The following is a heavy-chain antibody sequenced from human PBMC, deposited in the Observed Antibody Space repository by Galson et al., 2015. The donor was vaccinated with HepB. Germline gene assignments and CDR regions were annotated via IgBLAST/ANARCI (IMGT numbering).Heavy chain of an antibody. D-gene: IGHD3-10*01. Sequence: SLRLSCAASGFTFSSYPMSWVRQAPGKGLEWVSAISGSGGSTYYADSVKGRFTISRDNSKNTLYLQMNSLRAEDTAVYYCAKYGSGSYYYYYYGMDVWGQGTTVTVSS. V-gene: IGHV3-23*01. J-gene: IGHJ6*02. CDR1: GFTFSSYP. CDR3: AKYGSGSYYYYYYGMDV. CDR2: ISGSGGST.